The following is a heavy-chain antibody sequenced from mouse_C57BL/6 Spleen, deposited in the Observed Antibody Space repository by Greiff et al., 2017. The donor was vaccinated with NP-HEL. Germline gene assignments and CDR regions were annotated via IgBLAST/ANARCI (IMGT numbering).Heavy chain of an antibody. D-gene: IGHD1-1*02. CDR3: ARDYGRGYYAMDY. Sequence: EVQGVESGGGLVKPGGSLKLSCAASGFTFSSYAMSWVRQTPEKRLEWVATISDGGSYTSYPDNVKGRFTISRDNAKNNLYLQMSHLKSEDTAMYYCARDYGRGYYAMDYWGQGTSVTVSS. J-gene: IGHJ4*01. V-gene: IGHV5-4*01. CDR1: GFTFSSYA. CDR2: ISDGGSYT.